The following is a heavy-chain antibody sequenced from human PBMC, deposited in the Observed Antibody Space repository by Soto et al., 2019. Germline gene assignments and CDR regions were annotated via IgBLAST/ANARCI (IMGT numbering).Heavy chain of an antibody. J-gene: IGHJ1*01. V-gene: IGHV3-23*01. Sequence: EVQLLESGGGLVQPGGSLRLSCAASGFTFSSYAMSWVRQAPGKGLEWVSAISGSGGSTYYADSVKGRFTISRDNSKNQLYLRMNSLRAEDAAVYNWAQTFVAGRGTRYFQNWGQGTLVTVSS. CDR3: AQTFVAGRGTRYFQN. D-gene: IGHD2-15*01. CDR2: ISGSGGST. CDR1: GFTFSSYA.